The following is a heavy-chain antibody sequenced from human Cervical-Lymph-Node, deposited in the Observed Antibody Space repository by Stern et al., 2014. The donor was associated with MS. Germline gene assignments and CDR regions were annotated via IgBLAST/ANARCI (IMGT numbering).Heavy chain of an antibody. CDR1: GDSISSTSYY. CDR2: IYFSGST. D-gene: IGHD3-10*01. Sequence: VQLEESGPGLVKPSETLSLTCSVSGDSISSTSYYWGWIRQPPGKGLEWIGIIYFSGSTYYNPSLNIRGTISLATPKKHYSLNIPSVPAADTAVYYCARHGGILWFGEIGAMDVWGQGTTVTVSS. V-gene: IGHV4-39*01. CDR3: ARHGGILWFGEIGAMDV. J-gene: IGHJ6*02.